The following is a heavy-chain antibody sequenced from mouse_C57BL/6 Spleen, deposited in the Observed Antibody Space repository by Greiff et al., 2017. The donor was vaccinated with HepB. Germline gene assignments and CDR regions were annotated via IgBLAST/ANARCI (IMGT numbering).Heavy chain of an antibody. Sequence: EVQVVESEGGLVQPGSSMKLSCTASGFTFSDYYMAWVRQVPEKGLEWVANINYDGSSTYYLDSLKSRFIISRDNAKNILYLQMSSLKSEDTATYYCARDTAQAWYFDVWGTGTTVTVSS. CDR2: INYDGSST. D-gene: IGHD3-2*02. CDR1: GFTFSDYY. V-gene: IGHV5-16*01. J-gene: IGHJ1*03. CDR3: ARDTAQAWYFDV.